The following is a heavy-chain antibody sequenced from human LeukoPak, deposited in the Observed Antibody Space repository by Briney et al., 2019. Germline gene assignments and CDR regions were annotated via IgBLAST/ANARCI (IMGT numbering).Heavy chain of an antibody. Sequence: ASVKVSCKASGYTFSSHSINWVRQAPGQGLEWVGWISPYNGNTNYAQKLQGRVTVTTDTSTSTAYMELRSLRSDDTAVYYCTRVRDSSWGSTSFDYWGQGTLVTVSS. D-gene: IGHD6-13*01. CDR3: TRVRDSSWGSTSFDY. CDR2: ISPYNGNT. J-gene: IGHJ4*02. CDR1: GYTFSSHS. V-gene: IGHV1-18*01.